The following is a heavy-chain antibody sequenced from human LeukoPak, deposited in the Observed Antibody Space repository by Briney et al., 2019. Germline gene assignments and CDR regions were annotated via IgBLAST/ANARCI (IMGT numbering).Heavy chain of an antibody. CDR2: IYYSGST. D-gene: IGHD3-3*01. J-gene: IGHJ4*02. CDR3: ARLFWSDSHSFDY. Sequence: TSETLSLTRIVSGGSTSSYYWSWIRQPPGKGLEWIGYIYYSGSTNYNPSLKSRVTISLDTSKNQFSLKLSSVTAPDTAVYYCARLFWSDSHSFDYWGQGTLVTVSS. CDR1: GGSTSSYY. V-gene: IGHV4-59*01.